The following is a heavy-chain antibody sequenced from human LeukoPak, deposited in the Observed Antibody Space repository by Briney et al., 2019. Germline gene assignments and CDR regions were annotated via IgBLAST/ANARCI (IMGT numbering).Heavy chain of an antibody. V-gene: IGHV3-66*01. D-gene: IGHD3-10*01. CDR2: IYSGGST. CDR1: GFTVSSNY. J-gene: IGHJ4*02. CDR3: ARSYGSGSYDLDY. Sequence: GGSLRLSCAASGFTVSSNYMSWVRQAPGKGLEWVSVIYSGGSTYYADSVKGRFTISRDNSKNTLYLQMNSLRAEDTAVYYCARSYGSGSYDLDYWGQGTLVTVSS.